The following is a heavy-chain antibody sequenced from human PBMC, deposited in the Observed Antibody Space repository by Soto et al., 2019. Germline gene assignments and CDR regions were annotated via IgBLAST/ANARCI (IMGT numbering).Heavy chain of an antibody. Sequence: SVKVSCKASGGTFSSYAISWVRQAPGQGLEWMGGIIPIFGTANYAQKFQGRVTITADKSTSTTYMELSSLRSEDTAVYYCARDLALYGSGYYSLGFDPWGQGTLVTV. D-gene: IGHD3-22*01. J-gene: IGHJ5*02. V-gene: IGHV1-69*06. CDR3: ARDLALYGSGYYSLGFDP. CDR1: GGTFSSYA. CDR2: IIPIFGTA.